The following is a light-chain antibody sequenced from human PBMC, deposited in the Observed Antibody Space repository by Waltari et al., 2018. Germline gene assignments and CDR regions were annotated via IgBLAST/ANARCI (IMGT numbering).Light chain of an antibody. CDR1: QSLLHSNGYNY. Sequence: DIVMTQSPLSLPVTPGEPASTSCRPSQSLLHSNGYNYLDWYLQKPGQSPQLLIYLCSNRAAGVPDRFSGSGSGTDFTLKISRVEAEDVGVYYCMQALQTPSFGGGTKVEIK. CDR2: LCS. V-gene: IGKV2-28*01. J-gene: IGKJ4*01. CDR3: MQALQTPS.